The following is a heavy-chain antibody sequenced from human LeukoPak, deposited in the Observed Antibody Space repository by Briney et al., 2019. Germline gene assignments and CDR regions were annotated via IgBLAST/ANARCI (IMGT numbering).Heavy chain of an antibody. V-gene: IGHV2-5*02. CDR3: VHTSGSGNDSPYYYFYGVDV. J-gene: IGHJ6*04. CDR1: GFSLTTSGVG. D-gene: IGHD5-12*01. CDR2: IYWDDDQ. Sequence: SGPTLVKPTQTLTLTCTFSGFSLTTSGVGVGWVRQPPGKPLEWLALIYWDDDQRYSPSLKSRLTITTVTSKNQVVLTMTNMDPVDTGTYFCVHTSGSGNDSPYYYFYGVDVWGKGTTVTVSS.